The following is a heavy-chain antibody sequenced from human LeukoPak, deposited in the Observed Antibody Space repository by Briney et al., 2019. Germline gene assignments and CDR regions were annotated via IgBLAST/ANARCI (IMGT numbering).Heavy chain of an antibody. Sequence: PSQTLSLTCTVSGGSIRSGDYSWNWIRQHPGKGLEWIGYIYYSGSTYYNPSLTSRVTMSVDTSKNQFSLKLSSVTASDTAIYYCARDHTEPSSLNFRNYYYYGMDIWGQGTTVIVSS. V-gene: IGHV4-31*03. CDR3: ARDHTEPSSLNFRNYYYYGMDI. CDR1: GGSIRSGDYS. J-gene: IGHJ6*02. D-gene: IGHD5-18*01. CDR2: IYYSGST.